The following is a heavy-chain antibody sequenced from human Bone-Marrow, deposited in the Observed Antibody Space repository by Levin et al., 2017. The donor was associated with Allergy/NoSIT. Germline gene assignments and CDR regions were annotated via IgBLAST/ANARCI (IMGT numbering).Heavy chain of an antibody. D-gene: IGHD1-26*01. CDR2: IKQDGSEI. CDR3: ARDKEVGATHFPH. CDR1: GFTFSNYW. V-gene: IGHV3-7*01. J-gene: IGHJ1*01. Sequence: ASVKVSCAASGFTFSNYWMSWVRQAPGKGLEWVANIKQDGSEIYYVDSVKGRFTISRDNAKNSLYLQMNSLRAEDTAVYYCARDKEVGATHFPHWGQGTLVTVSS.